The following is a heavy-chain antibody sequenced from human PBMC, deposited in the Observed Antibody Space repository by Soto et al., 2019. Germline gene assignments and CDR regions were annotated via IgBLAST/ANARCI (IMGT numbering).Heavy chain of an antibody. Sequence: EVELLESGGGLMHPGGPLSVSCAASGFSFSSYATIGVRQAPGKGLEWVSVMSASGGTSYFADTVKGRFSMSRGNSKNMFYLEMNSLRAEDTAIYFCAKGSIQYSASIDYWGQGTLVSVSS. D-gene: IGHD5-12*01. CDR1: GFSFSSYA. CDR3: AKGSIQYSASIDY. V-gene: IGHV3-23*01. J-gene: IGHJ4*02. CDR2: MSASGGTS.